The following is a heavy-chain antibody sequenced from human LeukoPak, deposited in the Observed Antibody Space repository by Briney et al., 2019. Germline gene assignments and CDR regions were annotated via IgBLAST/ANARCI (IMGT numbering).Heavy chain of an antibody. J-gene: IGHJ5*02. D-gene: IGHD3/OR15-3a*01. CDR1: GFTFSNND. CDR3: ARGVSSRTGYWFDP. V-gene: IGHV3-13*01. Sequence: PGGPLRFSCAASGFTFSNNDFHWVRQVTGKGLEWVSAIGRGGDTYYPGSVKGRFTISRENARNSLYLQIDSLTVGDTAVYYCARGVSSRTGYWFDPWGQGTLVTVSS. CDR2: IGRGGDT.